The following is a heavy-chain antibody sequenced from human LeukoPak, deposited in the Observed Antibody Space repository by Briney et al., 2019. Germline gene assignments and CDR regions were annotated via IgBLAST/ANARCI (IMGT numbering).Heavy chain of an antibody. V-gene: IGHV3-74*01. Sequence: GGSLRLSCAASGFTFSNYWMNWVRQAPGKGLEWVSRMNSDGSNTKYADTVKGRFTISRDNAENTLYLQMNSLRAEDTAVYYCARPSFGSNSPFDYWGQGTLVTVSS. CDR1: GFTFSNYW. J-gene: IGHJ4*02. D-gene: IGHD4-23*01. CDR2: MNSDGSNT. CDR3: ARPSFGSNSPFDY.